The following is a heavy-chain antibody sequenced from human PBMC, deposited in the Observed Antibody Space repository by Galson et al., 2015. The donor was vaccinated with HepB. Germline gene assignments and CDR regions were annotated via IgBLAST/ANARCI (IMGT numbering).Heavy chain of an antibody. V-gene: IGHV3-7*01. J-gene: IGHJ4*02. Sequence: SLRLSCAASGFTFSRYWMSWVRQAPGKGLEWVANIKQDGSEKYYVDSVKGRFTISRDNAKNSLYLQMNSLRAEDTAVYYCARESECGGDCYYFDYWGQGTLVTVSS. CDR3: ARESECGGDCYYFDY. CDR1: GFTFSRYW. CDR2: IKQDGSEK. D-gene: IGHD2-21*01.